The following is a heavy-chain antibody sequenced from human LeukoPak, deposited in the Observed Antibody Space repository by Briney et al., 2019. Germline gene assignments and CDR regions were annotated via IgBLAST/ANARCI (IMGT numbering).Heavy chain of an antibody. CDR2: INPNSGGT. Sequence: GASVKVSCKASGYTFTGYYMHWVRQAPGQGLEWMGRINPNSGGTNYAQKFQGRVTMTRDTSISTAYMELSRLRSVDTAVYYCARERNPSTSRHFDYWGQGTLVTVSS. J-gene: IGHJ4*02. CDR1: GYTFTGYY. D-gene: IGHD1-14*01. V-gene: IGHV1-2*06. CDR3: ARERNPSTSRHFDY.